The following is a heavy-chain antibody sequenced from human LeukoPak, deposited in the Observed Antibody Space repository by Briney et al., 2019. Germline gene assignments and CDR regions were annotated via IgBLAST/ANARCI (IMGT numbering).Heavy chain of an antibody. D-gene: IGHD4-23*01. Sequence: GGSLRLSCAASGFTFSNYMMHWVRQAPGKGLVWVSRIASDGSSTTYADSVKGRFSISRDNAKNTLYLQMNSLRVEDTAVYYCARGRPHGNDYWGQGTLVTVPS. J-gene: IGHJ4*02. CDR2: IASDGSST. V-gene: IGHV3-74*01. CDR1: GFTFSNYM. CDR3: ARGRPHGNDY.